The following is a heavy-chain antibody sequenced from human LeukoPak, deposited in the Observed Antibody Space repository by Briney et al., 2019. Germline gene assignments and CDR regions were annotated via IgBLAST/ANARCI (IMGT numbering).Heavy chain of an antibody. CDR1: GYTFTDYY. CDR2: INPNTGGT. CDR3: ARPVYSSAWYCDL. Sequence: AAVKLSCKASGYTFTDYYLHWVRQAPGQGLEWMGWINPNTGGTNDAQKFQGRVTMTRDTSTSTAYMELSTLKSDDTAMYYCARPVYSSAWYCDLWDQGTLVTVSS. J-gene: IGHJ4*02. V-gene: IGHV1-2*02. D-gene: IGHD6-19*01.